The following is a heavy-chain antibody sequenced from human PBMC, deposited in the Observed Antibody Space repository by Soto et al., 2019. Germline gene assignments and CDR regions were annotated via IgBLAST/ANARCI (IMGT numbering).Heavy chain of an antibody. J-gene: IGHJ6*02. CDR1: GGSFSGYY. CDR2: INHSGST. CDR3: ARSYGSGNFYYYYYGMDV. V-gene: IGHV4-34*01. D-gene: IGHD3-10*01. Sequence: PSETLSLTCAVYGGSFSGYYWSWIRQPPGKGLEWIGEINHSGSTNNNPSLKSRVTISVDTSKNQFSLKLSSVTAADTAVYYCARSYGSGNFYYYYYGMDVWGQGTTVTVSS.